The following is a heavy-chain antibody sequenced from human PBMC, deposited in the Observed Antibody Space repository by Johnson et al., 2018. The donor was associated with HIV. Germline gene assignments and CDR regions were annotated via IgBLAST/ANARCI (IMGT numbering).Heavy chain of an antibody. J-gene: IGHJ3*02. V-gene: IGHV3-30*03. CDR3: ARGDKWDPDVFDM. Sequence: QVQLVESGGGLVQPGRSLRLSCAASGFSFDDYGMHWVRQAPGKGLEWVAFISYDGSNKYFADSVKGRFTISRDNSRKTLYLQMNSLRVEDTAVYYCARGDKWDPDVFDMWGQGTMVTVSS. CDR1: GFSFDDYG. CDR2: ISYDGSNK. D-gene: IGHD1-26*01.